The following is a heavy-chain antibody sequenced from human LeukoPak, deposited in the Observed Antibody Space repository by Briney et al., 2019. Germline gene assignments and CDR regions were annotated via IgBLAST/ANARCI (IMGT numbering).Heavy chain of an antibody. Sequence: GASVKVSCKASGGTFSSYAISWVRQAPGQGLEWMGGIIPIFGTANYAQKFQGRVTITTDESTSTAYMELSSLRSEDTAVYYCARGRHDLTIPGSRFDPWGQGTLVTVSS. D-gene: IGHD2-2*02. CDR1: GGTFSSYA. V-gene: IGHV1-69*05. J-gene: IGHJ5*02. CDR2: IIPIFGTA. CDR3: ARGRHDLTIPGSRFDP.